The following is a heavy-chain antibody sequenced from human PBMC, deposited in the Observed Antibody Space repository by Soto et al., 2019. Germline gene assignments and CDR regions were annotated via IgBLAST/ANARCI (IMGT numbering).Heavy chain of an antibody. J-gene: IGHJ4*02. Sequence: QVQLQESGPGLVKPSETLSLTCTVSGGSISDYFWTWIRQPAGKGLEWIGRIYTTGTTNYNPSLTSRVTMSVDTSKNQFSLKLSSVAAADTAVYYCARLGTNGQTLDYWGQGTLVTVSS. D-gene: IGHD3-16*01. CDR2: IYTTGTT. CDR3: ARLGTNGQTLDY. CDR1: GGSISDYF. V-gene: IGHV4-4*07.